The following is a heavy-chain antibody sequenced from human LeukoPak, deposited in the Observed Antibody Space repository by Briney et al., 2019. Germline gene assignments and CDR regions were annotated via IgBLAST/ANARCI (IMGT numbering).Heavy chain of an antibody. CDR2: ISSSSSYI. CDR3: ARDPLYSSGWYAFDY. J-gene: IGHJ4*02. V-gene: IGHV3-21*01. Sequence: GGSLRLSCAASGFTFSSYSMNWVRQAPGKGLEWVSSISSSSSYIYYADSVKGRFTISRDNAKNSPYLQVNSLRAEDTAVYYCARDPLYSSGWYAFDYWGQGTLVTVSS. D-gene: IGHD6-19*01. CDR1: GFTFSSYS.